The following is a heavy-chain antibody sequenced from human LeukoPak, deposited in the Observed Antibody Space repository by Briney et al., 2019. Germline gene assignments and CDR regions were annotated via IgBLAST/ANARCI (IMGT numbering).Heavy chain of an antibody. J-gene: IGHJ4*02. D-gene: IGHD6-19*01. Sequence: SETLSLTCTVSGGFISSSSYYWGWIRQPPGKGLEWIGSIYYSGSTYYNPSLKSRVTISVDTSKNQFSLKLSSVTAADTAVYYCARLQVAGSEALDYWGQGTLVTVSS. CDR2: IYYSGST. CDR1: GGFISSSSYY. V-gene: IGHV4-39*01. CDR3: ARLQVAGSEALDY.